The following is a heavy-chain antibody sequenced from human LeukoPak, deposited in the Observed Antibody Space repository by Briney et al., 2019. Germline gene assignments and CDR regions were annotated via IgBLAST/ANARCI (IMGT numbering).Heavy chain of an antibody. CDR1: GFTFTSSA. J-gene: IGHJ4*02. CDR2: IVVGSGNT. Sequence: SVKVSCKASGFTFTSSAVQWVRQARGQRLEWIGWIVVGSGNTSYAQKFQERVTITRDMSTSTAYMELSSLRSEDTAVYYCAAEIHDVQSGLQGWGQGTLVTVSS. V-gene: IGHV1-58*01. CDR3: AAEIHDVQSGLQG. D-gene: IGHD1-1*01.